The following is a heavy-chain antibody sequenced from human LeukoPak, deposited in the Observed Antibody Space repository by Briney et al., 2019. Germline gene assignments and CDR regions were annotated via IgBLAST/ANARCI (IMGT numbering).Heavy chain of an antibody. CDR1: GYRFSDYY. CDR2: VNSNSGGT. CDR3: ARGYCSGGSCYHFES. V-gene: IGHV1-2*02. D-gene: IGHD2-15*01. J-gene: IGHJ4*02. Sequence: GASVTVSCKTSGYRFSDYYMHWVRQAPGQGLEWMGWVNSNSGGTHYAQKFEGRVTMTRDTSISTAYMELSRLKPDDTAVYYCARGYCSGGSCYHFESWGQGTLVTVSS.